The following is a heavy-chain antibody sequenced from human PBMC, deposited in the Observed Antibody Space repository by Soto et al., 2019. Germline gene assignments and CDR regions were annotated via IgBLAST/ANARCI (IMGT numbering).Heavy chain of an antibody. CDR1: GFTFSSYA. CDR3: VREGERELLRGFFDY. Sequence: QVQLVESGGGVVQPGRSLRLSCAASGFTFSSYAMHWVRQAPGKGLEWVAVISYDGSNKYYADSVKGRFTISRDNSKNTLYPQMNSLRAEDTAVYYCVREGERELLRGFFDYWGQGTLVTVSS. D-gene: IGHD1-26*01. CDR2: ISYDGSNK. V-gene: IGHV3-30-3*01. J-gene: IGHJ4*02.